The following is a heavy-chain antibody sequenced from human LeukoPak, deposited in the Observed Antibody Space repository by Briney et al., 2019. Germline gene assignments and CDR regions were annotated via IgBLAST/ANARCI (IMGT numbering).Heavy chain of an antibody. Sequence: GGSLRLSCAASGFSVSEYYVTWLRQAPGKGLEWISYITRENWIYYSDSVKGRFTISRDHAKNSVYLEMNSLRADDTAVYYCARGLHLDSSGSLYYWGQGTLVTVSS. CDR3: ARGLHLDSSGSLYY. V-gene: IGHV3-11*01. D-gene: IGHD3-22*01. CDR2: ITRENWI. CDR1: GFSVSEYY. J-gene: IGHJ4*02.